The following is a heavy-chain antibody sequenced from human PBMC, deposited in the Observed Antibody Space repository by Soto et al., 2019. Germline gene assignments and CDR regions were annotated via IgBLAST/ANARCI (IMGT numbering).Heavy chain of an antibody. Sequence: QVQLVESGGGVVQPGRSLRLSCAASGFTFSSYGMHWVRQAPGKGLEWVAVIWYDGSNKYYADSVKGRFTISRDTSKNTLKLHQNRLRDEATPLYYCTRVTINWANRKRCVFRGMDVWGQGTTVTVPS. CDR1: GFTFSSYG. D-gene: IGHD2-8*01. J-gene: IGHJ6*02. V-gene: IGHV3-33*01. CDR2: IWYDGSNK. CDR3: TRVTINWANRKRCVFRGMDV.